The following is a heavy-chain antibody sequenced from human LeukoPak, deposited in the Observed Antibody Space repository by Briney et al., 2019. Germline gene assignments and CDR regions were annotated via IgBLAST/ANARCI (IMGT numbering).Heavy chain of an antibody. Sequence: ASVKVSCKASGYTFTGYYMHWVRQAPGQGLEWMGWINPNSGGTNYAQKFQGRVTMTRDTSISTAYTELSRLRSDDTAVYYCARDPQPLWPTVIFYIDHCGQGTLVTVSS. V-gene: IGHV1-2*02. CDR3: ARDPQPLWPTVIFYIDH. D-gene: IGHD4-17*01. CDR2: INPNSGGT. CDR1: GYTFTGYY. J-gene: IGHJ4*02.